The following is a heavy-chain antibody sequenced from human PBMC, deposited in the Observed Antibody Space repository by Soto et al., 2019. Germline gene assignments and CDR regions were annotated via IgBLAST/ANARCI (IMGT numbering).Heavy chain of an antibody. J-gene: IGHJ4*02. CDR2: ISYSANT. D-gene: IGHD2-21*01. CDR1: GGSVSGYY. CDR3: ASHFPLDPSYYYDF. Sequence: SETLSLTCTVSGGSVSGYYWSWIRHSPGKGLEWIGYISYSANTNYNPSLKSRVTMSVDTSKNQFSLNLASVPAADTAVYYCASHFPLDPSYYYDFWGQGALVTGSS. V-gene: IGHV4-59*08.